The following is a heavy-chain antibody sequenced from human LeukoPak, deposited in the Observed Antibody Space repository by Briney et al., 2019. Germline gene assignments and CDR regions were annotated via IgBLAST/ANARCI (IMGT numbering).Heavy chain of an antibody. J-gene: IGHJ4*02. Sequence: SETLSLTCAVYGGSFSGYYWSWIRQPPGKGLEWIGEINHSGSTNYNPSPKSRVTMSVDTSKNQLSLKLSSVTAADTAVYYCARDVVAAAGTWDYWGQGTLVTVSS. CDR3: ARDVVAAAGTWDY. CDR2: INHSGST. V-gene: IGHV4-34*01. D-gene: IGHD6-13*01. CDR1: GGSFSGYY.